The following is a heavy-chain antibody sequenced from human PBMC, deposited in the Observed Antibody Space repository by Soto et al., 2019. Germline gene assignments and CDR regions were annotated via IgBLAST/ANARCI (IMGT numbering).Heavy chain of an antibody. CDR3: ARLNDYGDYGGQYYFDY. V-gene: IGHV5-51*01. Sequence: GESLKISCKGSGYSFTSYWIGWVRQMPGKGLEWMGIIYPGDSDTRYSPSFQGQVTISADKSISTAYLQWGSLKASDTAMYYCARLNDYGDYGGQYYFDYWGQGTLVTVSS. J-gene: IGHJ4*02. CDR1: GYSFTSYW. CDR2: IYPGDSDT. D-gene: IGHD4-17*01.